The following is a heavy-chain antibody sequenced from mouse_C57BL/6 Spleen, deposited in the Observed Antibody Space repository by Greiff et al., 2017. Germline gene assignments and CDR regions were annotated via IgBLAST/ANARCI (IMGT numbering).Heavy chain of an antibody. CDR2: INYDGSST. Sequence: EVKLVESEGGLVQPGSSMKLSCTASGFTFSDYYMAWVRQVPEKGLEWVANINYDGSSTYYLDSLKSRFIISRDNAKNILYLQMSSLKSEDTATYYCAREGYYDYDYAMDYWGQGTSVTVSS. CDR1: GFTFSDYY. D-gene: IGHD2-4*01. J-gene: IGHJ4*01. V-gene: IGHV5-16*01. CDR3: AREGYYDYDYAMDY.